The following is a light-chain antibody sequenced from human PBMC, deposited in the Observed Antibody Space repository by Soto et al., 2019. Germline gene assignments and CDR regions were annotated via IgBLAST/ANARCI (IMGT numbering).Light chain of an antibody. CDR2: DAS. Sequence: DIVLTQSPATLSLSPGERATLSCRASQSVSRDFAWYQQKPGQAPRLLIYDASNRATGIPARFSGGASGTDFTLTINSLQPEDFAVYYCQHRHNFGPGTKVDFK. V-gene: IGKV3-11*01. CDR3: QHRHN. J-gene: IGKJ3*01. CDR1: QSVSRD.